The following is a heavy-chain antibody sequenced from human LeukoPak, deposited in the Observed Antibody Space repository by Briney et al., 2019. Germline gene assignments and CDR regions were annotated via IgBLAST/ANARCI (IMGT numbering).Heavy chain of an antibody. CDR2: INPNSGCT. CDR1: GYTFTGYY. CDR3: ARALHYYDSSATSGAFDI. J-gene: IGHJ3*02. V-gene: IGHV1-2*02. Sequence: RASVTVSCKASGYTFTGYYMHWVRQAPGQGLEWMGWINPNSGCTNYAQKIQGRVTMTRDKSISTAYMELSRLRSDDTAVYYCARALHYYDSSATSGAFDIWGQGTMVTVSS. D-gene: IGHD3-22*01.